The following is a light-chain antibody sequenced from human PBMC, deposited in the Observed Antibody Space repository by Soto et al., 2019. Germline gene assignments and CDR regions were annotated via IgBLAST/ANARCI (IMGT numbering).Light chain of an antibody. CDR2: KAS. Sequence: DIQMTQSPSTLSAFVGDRVTITCRASQRTSGWLAWYQQKTGKAPKLLIYKASTLKSGVPSRFSGSGSGTEFTLTISSLQPEDFATYYCQQSYSNPRTFGQGTKVDI. CDR3: QQSYSNPRT. V-gene: IGKV1-5*03. CDR1: QRTSGW. J-gene: IGKJ1*01.